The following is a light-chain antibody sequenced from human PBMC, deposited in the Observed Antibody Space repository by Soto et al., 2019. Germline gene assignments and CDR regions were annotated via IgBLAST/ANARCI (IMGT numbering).Light chain of an antibody. CDR3: SSYTSTNTLMV. J-gene: IGLJ2*01. CDR1: SSDVGAYNY. CDR2: DVT. V-gene: IGLV2-14*01. Sequence: QSALTQPASVSGPPGQSITISCTGTSSDVGAYNYVSWYQHHPGKAPRLVIYDVTNRPSGISDRFSGSKSGNTASLTISGLQAEDEADYYCSSYTSTNTLMVFGGGTQLTVL.